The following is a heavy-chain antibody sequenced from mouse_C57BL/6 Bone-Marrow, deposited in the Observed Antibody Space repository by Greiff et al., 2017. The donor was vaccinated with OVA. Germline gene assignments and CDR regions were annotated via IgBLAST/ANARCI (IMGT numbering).Heavy chain of an antibody. CDR3: TRDKTTEYAMDY. D-gene: IGHD1-1*01. CDR2: ISSGGDYI. Sequence: EVMLVESGEGLVKPGGSLKLSCAASGFTFSSYAMSWVRQTPEQRLEWVAYISSGGDYIYYADTVKGRFTISRDNARNTLYLQMSSLKSEDTAMYYCTRDKTTEYAMDYWGQGTSVTVSS. CDR1: GFTFSSYA. V-gene: IGHV5-9-1*02. J-gene: IGHJ4*01.